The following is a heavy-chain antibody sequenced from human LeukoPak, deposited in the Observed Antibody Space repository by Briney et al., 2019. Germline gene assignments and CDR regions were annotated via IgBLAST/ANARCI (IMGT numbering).Heavy chain of an antibody. D-gene: IGHD3-22*01. CDR3: AKDMEGYYDSSGYNDY. CDR2: IWYDGSNK. CDR1: GFTFSSYG. Sequence: PGRSLRLSCAASGFTFSSYGMHWVRQAPGKGLEWVAVIWYDGSNKYYADSVKGRFTISRDNSKNTLYLQMNSLRAEDTAVYYCAKDMEGYYDSSGYNDYWGQGTLVTVSS. J-gene: IGHJ4*02. V-gene: IGHV3-33*06.